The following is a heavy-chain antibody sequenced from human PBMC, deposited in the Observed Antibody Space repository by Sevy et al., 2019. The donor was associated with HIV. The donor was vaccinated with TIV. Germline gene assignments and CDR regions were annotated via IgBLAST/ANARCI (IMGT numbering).Heavy chain of an antibody. J-gene: IGHJ4*02. CDR2: ISTGSTTI. Sequence: GGSLRLSCAASGFIFSSYSMNWVRQAPGKGLEWISYISTGSTTIYYADSVKGRFTVSRDNARSSLCLQMNSLRDEDTAVYYCAIDPRDGGDYWGQGTLVTVSS. CDR1: GFIFSSYS. V-gene: IGHV3-48*02. D-gene: IGHD3-16*01. CDR3: AIDPRDGGDY.